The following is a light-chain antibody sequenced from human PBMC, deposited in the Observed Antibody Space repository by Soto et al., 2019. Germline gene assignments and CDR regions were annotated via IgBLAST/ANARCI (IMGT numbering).Light chain of an antibody. CDR1: SSNIGAGYD. J-gene: IGLJ1*01. CDR3: QSYDSSLSAPV. CDR2: GNS. Sequence: QSVLTQPPSVSGAPGQRVTISCTGSSSNIGAGYDVHWYQQLPGTAPKLLIYGNSNRPSGVPDRFSGSKSVTSASLAITGLQAEDEADYYCQSYDSSLSAPVFGTGTQLTVL. V-gene: IGLV1-40*01.